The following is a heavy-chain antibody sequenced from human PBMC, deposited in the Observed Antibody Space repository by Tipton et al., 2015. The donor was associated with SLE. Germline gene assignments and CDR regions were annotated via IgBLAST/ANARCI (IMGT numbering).Heavy chain of an antibody. V-gene: IGHV5-51*03. J-gene: IGHJ3*02. D-gene: IGHD2/OR15-2a*01. CDR2: VYPRDSEV. CDR1: GYDFTGYY. Sequence: QSGAEVKKAGETLKISCKGSGYDFTGYYIAWVRQTPGKGLEWVGMVYPRDSEVRYSPSFQGHVTVSADNSISTAFLQWDSLKASDSGVYYCARADTFYSSFHIWGQGTMVTVSS. CDR3: ARADTFYSSFHI.